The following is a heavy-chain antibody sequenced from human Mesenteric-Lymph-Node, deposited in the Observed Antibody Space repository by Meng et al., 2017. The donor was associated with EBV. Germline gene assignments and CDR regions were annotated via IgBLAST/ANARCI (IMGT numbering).Heavy chain of an antibody. CDR1: CGSLSDYF. D-gene: IGHD3-10*01. V-gene: IGHV4-34*12. Sequence: VRVKRGGECLFKLSDSLSLACAVHCGSLSDYFWTWIRQAPGKGLEWVGVIIHGGSTKYNPSLKSRVTMSVDRSTNQISLNLNLVTAADTAVYYCARPRIRYGSGSYYYWGQGALVTVSS. CDR2: IIHGGST. CDR3: ARPRIRYGSGSYYY. J-gene: IGHJ4*02.